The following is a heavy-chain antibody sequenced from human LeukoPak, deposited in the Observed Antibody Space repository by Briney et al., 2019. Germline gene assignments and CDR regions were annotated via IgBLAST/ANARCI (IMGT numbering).Heavy chain of an antibody. D-gene: IGHD6-19*01. CDR2: IWYDGSNK. V-gene: IGHV3-33*01. CDR3: ARRSSGWYEGWFDP. CDR1: GFTFSSYG. Sequence: GRSLRLSCAASGFTFSSYGMHWVRQAPGKGLEWVAVIWYDGSNKYYADSVKGRFTISRDNAKNSLYLQMNSLRAEDTAVYYCARRSSGWYEGWFDPWGQGTLVTVSS. J-gene: IGHJ5*02.